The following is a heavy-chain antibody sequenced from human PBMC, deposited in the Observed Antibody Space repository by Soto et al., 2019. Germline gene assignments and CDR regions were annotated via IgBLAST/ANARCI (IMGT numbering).Heavy chain of an antibody. CDR2: IIPIFGTA. CDR3: ARDSRGYYLEYYFDY. CDR1: GGTFSSYA. D-gene: IGHD3-22*01. Sequence: SVMFTCKASGGTFSSYAISWVRQAPGQGLEWMGGIIPIFGTANYAQKFQGRVTITADKPTSTAYMELSSLRSEDTAGYDWARDSRGYYLEYYFDYWGQGTLVTVSS. V-gene: IGHV1-69*06. J-gene: IGHJ4*02.